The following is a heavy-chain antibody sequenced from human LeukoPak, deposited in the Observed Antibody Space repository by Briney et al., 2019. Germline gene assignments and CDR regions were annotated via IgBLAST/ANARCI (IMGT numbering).Heavy chain of an antibody. V-gene: IGHV4-59*01. J-gene: IGHJ5*02. Sequence: SETLSLTCTVSGGSISSYYWSWIRQPPGKGLEWIGYIYYSGSTNYNPSLKSRVTISVDTSKNQFSLKLSSVTAADTAVYYCAGGGRLRRANWFDPWGQGTLVTVSS. CDR3: AGGGRLRRANWFDP. CDR1: GGSISSYY. D-gene: IGHD3-16*01. CDR2: IYYSGST.